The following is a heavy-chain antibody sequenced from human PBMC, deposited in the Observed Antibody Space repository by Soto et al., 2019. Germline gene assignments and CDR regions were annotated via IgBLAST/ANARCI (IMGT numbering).Heavy chain of an antibody. J-gene: IGHJ2*01. Sequence: EVQLVESGGGLVQPGRSLRLSCAASGFTFDDYAMHWVRQAPGKGLEWVSGISWNSGSIGYADSVKGRFTISRDNAKNSLYPQMNSLRAEDTALYYCAKTTIGHYYDSSGYPNWYFDLWGRGTLVTVSS. D-gene: IGHD3-22*01. V-gene: IGHV3-9*01. CDR2: ISWNSGSI. CDR1: GFTFDDYA. CDR3: AKTTIGHYYDSSGYPNWYFDL.